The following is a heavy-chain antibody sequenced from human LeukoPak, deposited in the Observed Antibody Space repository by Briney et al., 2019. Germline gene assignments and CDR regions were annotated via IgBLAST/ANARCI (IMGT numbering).Heavy chain of an antibody. Sequence: GGSLRLSCAASGFTFSSYSMNWVRQAPGKGLEWLSSISSSSSYIYYADSVKGRFTISRDNAKNSLYLQMNSLRAEDTAVYYCARDHSSGWSLNLDYWGQGTLVTVSS. J-gene: IGHJ4*02. CDR2: ISSSSSYI. D-gene: IGHD6-19*01. V-gene: IGHV3-21*01. CDR1: GFTFSSYS. CDR3: ARDHSSGWSLNLDY.